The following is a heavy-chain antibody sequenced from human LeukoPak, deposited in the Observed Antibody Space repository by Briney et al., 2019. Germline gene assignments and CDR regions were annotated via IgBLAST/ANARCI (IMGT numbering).Heavy chain of an antibody. Sequence: PSETLSLTCAVYGGSFSGYYWSWIRQPPGKGLEWIGEINHSGSTNYNPSLKSRVTISVDTPKNQFSLKLSSVTAADTAVYYCARGGPSPASFDYWGQGTLVTVSS. V-gene: IGHV4-34*01. CDR2: INHSGST. CDR1: GGSFSGYY. CDR3: ARGGPSPASFDY. J-gene: IGHJ4*02. D-gene: IGHD2-2*01.